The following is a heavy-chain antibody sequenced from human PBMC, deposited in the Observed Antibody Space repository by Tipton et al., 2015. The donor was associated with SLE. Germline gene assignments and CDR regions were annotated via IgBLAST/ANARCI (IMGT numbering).Heavy chain of an antibody. D-gene: IGHD5-18*01. CDR1: GFAFSIYD. CDR2: IGTTGDT. J-gene: IGHJ3*02. CDR3: ARDSEQLLLLGAFDI. V-gene: IGHV3-13*01. Sequence: SLRLSCAVSGFAFSIYDMHWVRQITGKGLEWVSAIGTTGDTYYIGSVKGRFTISRDNAKNSLYLQMNSLRAEDTAVYYCARDSEQLLLLGAFDIWGQGTMVTVSS.